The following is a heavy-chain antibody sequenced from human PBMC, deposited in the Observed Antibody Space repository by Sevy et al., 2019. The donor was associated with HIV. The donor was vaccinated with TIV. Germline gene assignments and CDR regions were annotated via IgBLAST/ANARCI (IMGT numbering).Heavy chain of an antibody. Sequence: GGYLRLSCVASGFTLSNYGMHWVRQAPGKGLEWVATIWNDMTNKYYADSAKGRFTISRDNSKNTLYLQMNSLRAEDTAVYYCTSLPNNYYDRGGYTGDDAFDIWGQGTQVSVSS. J-gene: IGHJ3*02. CDR3: TSLPNNYYDRGGYTGDDAFDI. CDR2: IWNDMTNK. V-gene: IGHV3-33*01. D-gene: IGHD3-22*01. CDR1: GFTLSNYG.